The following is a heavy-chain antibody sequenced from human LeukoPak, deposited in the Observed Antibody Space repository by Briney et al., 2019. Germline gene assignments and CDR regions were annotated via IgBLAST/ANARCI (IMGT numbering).Heavy chain of an antibody. J-gene: IGHJ3*02. D-gene: IGHD3-22*01. Sequence: SETQSLTCTVSGGSISGSSYYWGWIRQPPGKGLEWIGSIYYSGSTYYNPSLKSRVTISVDTSKNQFSLKLSSVTAADTAVYYRARLRRAARMIGAFDIWGHGTMVPVSS. CDR3: ARLRRAARMIGAFDI. V-gene: IGHV4-39*01. CDR2: IYYSGST. CDR1: GGSISGSSYY.